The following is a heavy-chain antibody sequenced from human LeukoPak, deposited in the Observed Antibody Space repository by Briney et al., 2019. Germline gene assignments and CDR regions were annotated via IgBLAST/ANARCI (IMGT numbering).Heavy chain of an antibody. V-gene: IGHV3-48*04. CDR1: GFTFSSYS. CDR2: ISSSSSSI. J-gene: IGHJ4*02. Sequence: PGGSLRLSCAASGFTFSSYSMNWVRQAPGTGLEWISYISSSSSSIDYADSVKGRFTVSRDNAKNSLYLQMNSLRIEDTAVYYCARGRNDGGLAYWGQGTLVTVSS. CDR3: ARGRNDGGLAY. D-gene: IGHD3-10*01.